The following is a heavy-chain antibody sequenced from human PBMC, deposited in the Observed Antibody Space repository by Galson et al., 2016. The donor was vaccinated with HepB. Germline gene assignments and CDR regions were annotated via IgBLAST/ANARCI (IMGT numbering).Heavy chain of an antibody. D-gene: IGHD6-19*01. CDR1: GFTFSGSA. CDR3: TRLGAGVAVTGSDS. V-gene: IGHV3-73*01. Sequence: SLRLSCAASGFTFSGSAMHWVRQASGKGLEWVGRIRSKAKSYATSYAASVKGRFTFSRDDSKNTAYLQMNSLKTEDTAVYYCTRLGAGVAVTGSDSWGQGTLVTVSS. CDR2: IRSKAKSYAT. J-gene: IGHJ4*02.